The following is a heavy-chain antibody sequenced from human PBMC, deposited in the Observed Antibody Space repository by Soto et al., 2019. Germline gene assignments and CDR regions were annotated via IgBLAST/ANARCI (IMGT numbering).Heavy chain of an antibody. V-gene: IGHV3-15*01. CDR1: GFTLTKAS. Sequence: GGSLRLSCAASGFTLTKASMSWVRQAPGKGLEWVGHIKSNADGGATDYAAPVKGRFTVSRDDSRNTLYLQLNSLKTEDTAVYYCTTAPFSFITLPGTSFLIGMDVWGQGTTVTV. D-gene: IGHD3-10*01. CDR3: TTAPFSFITLPGTSFLIGMDV. CDR2: IKSNADGGAT. J-gene: IGHJ6*02.